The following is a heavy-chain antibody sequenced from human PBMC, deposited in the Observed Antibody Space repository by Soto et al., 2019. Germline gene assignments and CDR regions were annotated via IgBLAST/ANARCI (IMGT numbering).Heavy chain of an antibody. V-gene: IGHV4-39*01. D-gene: IGHD6-25*01. CDR1: GGSISSSSYY. J-gene: IGHJ6*03. CDR3: ASNSAEYYMDV. Sequence: QLQLQESGPGLVKPSETLSLTCTVSGGSISSSSYYWGWIRQPPGKGLEWIGSIYYSGSTYYNPSLKSRVTISVDTSKNQFSLKLSSVTAADTAVYYCASNSAEYYMDVWGKGTTVTVSS. CDR2: IYYSGST.